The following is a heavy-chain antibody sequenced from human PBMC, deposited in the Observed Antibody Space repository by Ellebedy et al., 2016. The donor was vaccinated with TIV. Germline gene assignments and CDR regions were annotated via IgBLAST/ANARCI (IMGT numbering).Heavy chain of an antibody. Sequence: GGSLRLSXAASGFIVTAYRMHWVRQAPGKGLEWVAVISYDGSNKYYADSVKGRFTISRDNSKNTLYLQMNSLRAEDTAVYYCANRDYYDSKGGMDGWGQGTTVTVSS. CDR1: GFIVTAYR. V-gene: IGHV3-30*18. CDR2: ISYDGSNK. D-gene: IGHD3-22*01. J-gene: IGHJ6*02. CDR3: ANRDYYDSKGGMDG.